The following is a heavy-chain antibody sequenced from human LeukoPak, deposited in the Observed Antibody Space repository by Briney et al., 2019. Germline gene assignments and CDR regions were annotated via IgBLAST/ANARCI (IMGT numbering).Heavy chain of an antibody. CDR1: GGSINNYY. J-gene: IGHJ4*02. CDR3: ARAPGGNPTTHYFDY. CDR2: IYYSGNT. Sequence: KPSETLSLTCTVSGGSINNYYWSWIRQPPGEGLEWIGYIYYSGNTNYNPSLKSRVTISVDTSKNQFSLNLSSVTAADTAVYYCARAPGGNPTTHYFDYWGQGTLVTVSS. D-gene: IGHD1-14*01. V-gene: IGHV4-59*01.